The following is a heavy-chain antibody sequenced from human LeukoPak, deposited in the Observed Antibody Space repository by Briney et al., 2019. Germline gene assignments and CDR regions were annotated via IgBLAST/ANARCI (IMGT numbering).Heavy chain of an antibody. D-gene: IGHD2/OR15-2a*01. V-gene: IGHV3-73*01. Sequence: PGGSLRLSCEGSGFTFSGSAMHWVRQASGKGLAWVGRIRSTTDTAYAASVKGRFTISRDDSKNTAYLQMNSLKTEDTAVYYCARLRHSNTDHYYYYGMDVWGQGTTVTVSS. CDR1: GFTFSGSA. J-gene: IGHJ6*02. CDR2: IRSTTDT. CDR3: ARLRHSNTDHYYYYGMDV.